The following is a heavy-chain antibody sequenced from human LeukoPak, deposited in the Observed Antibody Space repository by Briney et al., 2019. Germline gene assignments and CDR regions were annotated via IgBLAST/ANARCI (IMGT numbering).Heavy chain of an antibody. D-gene: IGHD4-17*01. CDR3: ASLYGDYVSSDY. CDR2: INPNGGGT. V-gene: IGHV1-2*02. Sequence: ASVKVSCKASGYTFTDYYMHWVRQAPGQGVEWMGGINPNGGGTNYAEKFQGRVTISRDASNSTAYMELSRLRSDDTAVYYCASLYGDYVSSDYWGQGTLVSVSS. J-gene: IGHJ4*02. CDR1: GYTFTDYY.